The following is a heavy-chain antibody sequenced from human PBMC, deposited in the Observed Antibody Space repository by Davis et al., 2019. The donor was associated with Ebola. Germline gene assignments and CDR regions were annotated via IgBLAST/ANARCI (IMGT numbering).Heavy chain of an antibody. J-gene: IGHJ6*02. CDR3: ARDPGQMDV. Sequence: GESLKISCAASGFTFSSYGMHWVRQAPGKGLEWVAVISYDGSNKYYADSVKGRFTISRDNAKNSLYLQMNSLRDEDTAVYYCARDPGQMDVWGQGTTVTVSS. CDR1: GFTFSSYG. V-gene: IGHV3-30*12. CDR2: ISYDGSNK.